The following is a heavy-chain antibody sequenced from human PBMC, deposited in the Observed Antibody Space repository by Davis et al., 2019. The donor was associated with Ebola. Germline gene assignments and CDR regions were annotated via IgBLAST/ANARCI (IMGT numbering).Heavy chain of an antibody. J-gene: IGHJ4*02. V-gene: IGHV3-30-3*01. CDR2: ISYDGSNK. CDR3: AKDGNSGYDYGPPFDY. Sequence: GESLKISCAASGFTFSSYAMHWVRQAPGKGLEWVAVISYDGSNKYYADSVKGRFTISRDNSKNTLYLQMNSLRAEDTAVYYCAKDGNSGYDYGPPFDYWGQGTLVTVSS. CDR1: GFTFSSYA. D-gene: IGHD5-12*01.